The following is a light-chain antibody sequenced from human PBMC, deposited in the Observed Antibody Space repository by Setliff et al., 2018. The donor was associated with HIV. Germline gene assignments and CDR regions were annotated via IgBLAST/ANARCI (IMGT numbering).Light chain of an antibody. CDR2: QAT. V-gene: IGLV2-23*01. CDR1: SSDIGRYKL. CDR3: CSNTGSNTYV. Sequence: QSVLTQPASVSGSPGQSITISCTGTSSDIGRYKLVSWYQQYPGKAPKLMIYQATKRPSGVSNRFSGSKSGNTASLTISGLQAKDEADYYCCSNTGSNTYVFGSGTKVTV. J-gene: IGLJ1*01.